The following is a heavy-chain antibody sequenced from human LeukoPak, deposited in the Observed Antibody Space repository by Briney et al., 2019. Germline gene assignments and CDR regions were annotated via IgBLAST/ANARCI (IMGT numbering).Heavy chain of an antibody. CDR3: AKSTYYYDTFVNAFDL. CDR2: ICYGGCT. V-gene: IGHV4-39*07. D-gene: IGHD3-22*01. J-gene: IGHJ3*01. Sequence: PSETLSLTCTVSGGSVSSSHYWDWIRQPPGKGLEWIGSICYGGCTYYNPSLRSRVTTSVDTSKNQFSLKLSSVTAADTAVYYCAKSTYYYDTFVNAFDLWGQGTVVTVSS. CDR1: GGSVSSSHY.